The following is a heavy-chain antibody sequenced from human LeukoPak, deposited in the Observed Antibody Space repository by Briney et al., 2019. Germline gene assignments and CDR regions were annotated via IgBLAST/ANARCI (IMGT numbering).Heavy chain of an antibody. CDR2: IYYSGST. J-gene: IGHJ4*02. CDR1: GGSVSSDGYY. D-gene: IGHD6-19*01. V-gene: IGHV4-61*08. CDR3: ARGESSGWYFDY. Sequence: SETLSLTCAVSGGSVSSDGYYWSWIRQPPGKGLEWIGYIYYSGSTNYNPSLKSRVTISVDTSKNQFSLKLSSVTAADTAVYYCARGESSGWYFDYWGQGTLVTVSS.